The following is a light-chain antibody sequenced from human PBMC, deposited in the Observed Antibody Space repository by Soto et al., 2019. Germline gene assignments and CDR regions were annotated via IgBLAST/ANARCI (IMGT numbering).Light chain of an antibody. CDR1: QSVYSN. CDR2: DAS. CDR3: HQRQSWPRT. Sequence: EIVLTHSPATLSLSPGESATLSCRARQSVYSNLAWYQQRPGQAPRLLIFDASTRATGIPARFSASGSGADFTLTISDVQPEDFALYYCHQRQSWPRTFGQGTKVDI. J-gene: IGKJ1*01. V-gene: IGKV3-11*01.